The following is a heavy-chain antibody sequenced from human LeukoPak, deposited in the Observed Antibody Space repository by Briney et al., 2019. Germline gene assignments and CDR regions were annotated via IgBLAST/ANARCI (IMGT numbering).Heavy chain of an antibody. D-gene: IGHD4-17*01. CDR3: ARDRYGDFEDY. V-gene: IGHV4-39*01. CDR1: GGSISSSSYY. CDR2: IYYSGST. Sequence: KPSETLSLTCTVSGGSISSSSYYWGWIRQPPGKGLEWIGSIYYSGSTYYNPSLKSRVTISVDTSKNQFSLRLNSVTAADTAMYYCARDRYGDFEDYWGQGTLVTVSS. J-gene: IGHJ4*02.